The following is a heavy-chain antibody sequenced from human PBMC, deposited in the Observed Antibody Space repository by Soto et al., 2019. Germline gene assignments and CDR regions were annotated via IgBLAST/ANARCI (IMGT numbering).Heavy chain of an antibody. V-gene: IGHV4-38-2*02. CDR3: ARQLFSSDYFYYFDY. J-gene: IGHJ4*02. D-gene: IGHD6-19*01. CDR2: IYHSGSS. CDR1: CYSISSGYY. Sequence: PSETLSLTCTVSCYSISSGYYWGWIRQPPGKGLEWIGSIYHSGSSYYNPSLKSRVTILVDTSKNQFSLKLSSVTAADTAVYNCARQLFSSDYFYYFDYWGQGALVTVSS.